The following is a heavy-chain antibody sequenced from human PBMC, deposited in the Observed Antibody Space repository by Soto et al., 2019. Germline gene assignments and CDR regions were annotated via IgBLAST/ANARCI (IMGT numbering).Heavy chain of an antibody. CDR1: GGSISSGDYY. J-gene: IGHJ3*02. D-gene: IGHD4-17*01. CDR3: ARARLRRDGYAFDI. Sequence: SETLSLTCTVSGGSISSGDYYWSWIRQPPGKGLEWIGYIYYSGSTYYNPSLKSRVTISVDTSKNQFSLKLSSVTAADTAVYYCARARLRRDGYAFDIWGQGTMVTVSS. CDR2: IYYSGST. V-gene: IGHV4-30-4*01.